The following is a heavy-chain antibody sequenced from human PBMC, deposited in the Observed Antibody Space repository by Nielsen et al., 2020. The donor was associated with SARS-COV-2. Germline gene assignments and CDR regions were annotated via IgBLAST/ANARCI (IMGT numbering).Heavy chain of an antibody. J-gene: IGHJ3*02. CDR1: GGSISSSSYY. V-gene: IGHV4-39*07. CDR3: ASDTFWSGYYEARWAFDI. D-gene: IGHD3-3*01. CDR2: IYYSGST. Sequence: SETLSLTCTVSGGSISSSSYYWGWIRQPPGKGLEWIGSIYYSGSTYYNPSLKSRVTISVDTSKNQFSLKLSSVTAADTAVYYCASDTFWSGYYEARWAFDIWGQGTMVTVSS.